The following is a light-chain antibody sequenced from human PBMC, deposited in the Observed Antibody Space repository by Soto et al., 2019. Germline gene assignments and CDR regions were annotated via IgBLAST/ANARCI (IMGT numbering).Light chain of an antibody. V-gene: IGKV3-11*01. CDR1: QSVTNS. Sequence: EIVLTPSPATLSLSPGERATLSCRASQSVTNSLAWYQQKPGQAPRLLVYDASNGATGIPTRFSGSGSGTDFTLTISNLEPEDFAVYYCQQHISWPLTFGGGTKVDIK. CDR3: QQHISWPLT. CDR2: DAS. J-gene: IGKJ4*01.